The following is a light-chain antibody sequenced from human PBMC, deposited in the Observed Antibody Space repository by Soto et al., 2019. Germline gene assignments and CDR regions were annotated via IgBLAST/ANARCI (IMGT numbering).Light chain of an antibody. J-gene: IGKJ1*01. Sequence: EILMTQSPATLSVSPGERATLSCRASQSVSTYLAWYQQKPGQAPRLLIYGAFTRATGIPARFSGSGSGTEFTLTISSLQSEDFSVYYCQQYNNWPPWTFGQGTKVEIK. CDR1: QSVSTY. CDR2: GAF. CDR3: QQYNNWPPWT. V-gene: IGKV3-15*01.